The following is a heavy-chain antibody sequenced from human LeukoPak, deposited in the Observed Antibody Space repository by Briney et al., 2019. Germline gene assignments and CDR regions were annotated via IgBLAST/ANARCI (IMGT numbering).Heavy chain of an antibody. CDR3: ATAETTNDQQDYYYYGMDV. CDR2: FDPEDGET. J-gene: IGHJ6*02. Sequence: ASVKVSCKVSGYTLTELSMHWARQAPGKGLEWMGGFDPEDGETIYAQKFQGRVTMTEDTSTDTAYMELSSLRSEDTAVYYCATAETTNDQQDYYYYGMDVWGQGTTVTVSS. CDR1: GYTLTELS. V-gene: IGHV1-24*01. D-gene: IGHD1-1*01.